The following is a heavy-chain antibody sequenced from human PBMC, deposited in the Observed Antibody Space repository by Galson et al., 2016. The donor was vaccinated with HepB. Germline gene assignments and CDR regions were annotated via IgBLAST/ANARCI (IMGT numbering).Heavy chain of an antibody. V-gene: IGHV1-18*04. CDR1: GYTFTING. Sequence: SVKVSCKASGYTFTINGISWVRQAPGEGLEWMGRISAYSGNTIYAQQFQGRVTMTKDTSTSTAYMELGSLRSDDTAVYYCARDREYTFDNWGQGTLVTVAS. D-gene: IGHD2/OR15-2a*01. CDR3: ARDREYTFDN. CDR2: ISAYSGNT. J-gene: IGHJ4*02.